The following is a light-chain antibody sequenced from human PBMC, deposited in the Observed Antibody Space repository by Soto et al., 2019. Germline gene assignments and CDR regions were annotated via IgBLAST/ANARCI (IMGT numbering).Light chain of an antibody. CDR3: QAWDSSTAGV. V-gene: IGLV3-1*01. CDR2: QDT. J-gene: IGLJ3*02. CDR1: KLGDKY. Sequence: SYELTQPPSVSVSPGQTASITCSGDKLGDKYACWYHQKPGQSPVLVIYQDTKRPSGIPERFSGSNSGNTATLTISGTQATDGADYYCQAWDSSTAGVFGGGTQLTVL.